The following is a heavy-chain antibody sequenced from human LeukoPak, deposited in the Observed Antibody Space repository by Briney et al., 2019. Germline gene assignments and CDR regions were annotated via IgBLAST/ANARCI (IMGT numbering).Heavy chain of an antibody. CDR1: GASISRSSYY. CDR3: NYFGLDV. J-gene: IGHJ6*02. Sequence: PSETLSPTCTVSGASISRSSYYWGWIRQPPGKGLEWIGSIYYYGGTTHYSPSLKSRVTISVDTSKNEFSLNLRSVTAADTAVYYCNYFGLDVWGQGTTVTVSS. CDR2: IYYYGGTT. V-gene: IGHV4-39*01.